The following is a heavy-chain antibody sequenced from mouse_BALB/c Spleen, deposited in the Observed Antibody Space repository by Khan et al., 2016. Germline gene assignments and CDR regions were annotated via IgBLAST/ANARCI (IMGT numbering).Heavy chain of an antibody. V-gene: IGHV6-6*02. CDR3: TSSFAY. CDR2: IRLKSNNYAT. J-gene: IGHJ3*01. CDR1: GFTFSNYW. Sequence: EVKLEESGGGLVQPGGSMKLSCVASGFTFSNYWMNWVRQSPEKGLEWVAEIRLKSNNYATHYAESVKGRFTISRDDSKSSVYLQMNNLRAEYTGIYYCTSSFAYWGQGTLVTVSA.